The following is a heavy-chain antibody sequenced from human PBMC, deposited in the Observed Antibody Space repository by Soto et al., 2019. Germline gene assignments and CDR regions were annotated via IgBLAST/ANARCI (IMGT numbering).Heavy chain of an antibody. CDR1: GFTFSSYS. D-gene: IGHD2-15*01. CDR3: AREGGYCSGGSCYGNAFDI. Sequence: GGSLRLSCAASGFTFSSYSMNWVRQAPGKGLEWVSSISSSSSYIYYADSVKGRFTISRDNAKNSRYLEMNSLRAEDTAVYYWAREGGYCSGGSCYGNAFDIWGQGTMVTVSS. CDR2: ISSSSSYI. J-gene: IGHJ3*02. V-gene: IGHV3-21*01.